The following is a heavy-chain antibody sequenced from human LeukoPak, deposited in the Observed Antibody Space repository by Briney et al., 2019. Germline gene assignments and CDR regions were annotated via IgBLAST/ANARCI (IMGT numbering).Heavy chain of an antibody. J-gene: IGHJ3*02. CDR3: ARSSAYYNEADI. Sequence: ASVKVSCKTSGYTFISYYMHWVRQAPGQGLEWMGIINPSGGSTTYAQKFQGRLTMTTDTPTSTVYMELSSLRSEDTAVYYCARSSAYYNEADIWGQGAMVTVSS. CDR1: GYTFISYY. V-gene: IGHV1-46*01. D-gene: IGHD3-9*01. CDR2: INPSGGST.